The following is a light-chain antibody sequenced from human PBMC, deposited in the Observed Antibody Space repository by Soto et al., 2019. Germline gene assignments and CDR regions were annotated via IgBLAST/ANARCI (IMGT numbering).Light chain of an antibody. CDR2: DAS. CDR3: QQRNNWPIT. J-gene: IGKJ5*01. V-gene: IGKV3-11*01. Sequence: DIVLAQSPATLSFAPGERGTLSSRASQSVSSYLAWYQQKPGQAPRLLIYDASNRATGIPVRFSGSGSGTDFTLTISSLEPEDFALYYCQQRNNWPITFGQGTRLEIK. CDR1: QSVSSY.